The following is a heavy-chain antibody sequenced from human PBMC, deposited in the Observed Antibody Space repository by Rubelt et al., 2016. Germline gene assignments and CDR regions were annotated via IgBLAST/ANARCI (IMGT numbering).Heavy chain of an antibody. CDR2: INHSGST. CDR3: ARNVDIVVVPADRPGAFDI. Sequence: QVQLQQWGAGLLKPSETLSLTCAVYGGSFSGYYWSWIRQPPGKGLEWIGEINHSGSTNYNPSLKSRVTISVDTSKNQFSLKLSSVTAADTAVYYCARNVDIVVVPADRPGAFDIWGQGTMVTVSS. J-gene: IGHJ3*02. CDR1: GGSFSGYY. D-gene: IGHD2-2*01. V-gene: IGHV4-34*01.